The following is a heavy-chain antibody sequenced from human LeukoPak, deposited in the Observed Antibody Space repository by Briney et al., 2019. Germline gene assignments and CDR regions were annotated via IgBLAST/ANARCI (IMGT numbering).Heavy chain of an antibody. D-gene: IGHD6-13*01. CDR1: GGSISSGSYY. CDR3: AGDSSSSWYSKPLDY. V-gene: IGHV4-61*10. J-gene: IGHJ4*02. CDR2: IYYSGST. Sequence: SETLSLTCTVSGGSISSGSYYWSWIRQPAGKGLEWIGYIYYSGSTYYNPSLKSRVTISVDTSKNQFSLKLSSVTAADTAVYYCAGDSSSSWYSKPLDYWGQGTLVTVSS.